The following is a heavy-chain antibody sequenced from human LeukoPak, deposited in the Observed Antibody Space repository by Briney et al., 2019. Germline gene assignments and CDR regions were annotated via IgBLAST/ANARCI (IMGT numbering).Heavy chain of an antibody. V-gene: IGHV7-4-1*02. D-gene: IGHD2/OR15-2a*01. CDR3: ARAPISPGYYYYYMDV. CDR1: GYTFTTYA. Sequence: ASVKVSCKASGYTFTTYAMNWVRQAPGQGLEWMGWINTNTGNPTYAQGFTGRFVFSLDTSVSTAYLQISSLKAEDTAVYYCARAPISPGYYYYYMDVWGKGTTVTVSS. J-gene: IGHJ6*03. CDR2: INTNTGNP.